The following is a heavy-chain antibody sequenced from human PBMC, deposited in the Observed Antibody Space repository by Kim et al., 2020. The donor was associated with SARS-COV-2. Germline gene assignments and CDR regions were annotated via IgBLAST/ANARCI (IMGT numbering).Heavy chain of an antibody. CDR3: ARDRGYGDYVMAYYFDY. CDR1: GYTFTSHA. V-gene: IGHV1-3*04. Sequence: ASVKVSCQASGYTFTSHAIYWVRQAPGQRLEWMGWVNTGNGDTKYSQKFQGRVSITRDTSASAAYKELGSLRSEDTAVYYCARDRGYGDYVMAYYFDYWG. D-gene: IGHD4-17*01. J-gene: IGHJ4*01. CDR2: VNTGNGDT.